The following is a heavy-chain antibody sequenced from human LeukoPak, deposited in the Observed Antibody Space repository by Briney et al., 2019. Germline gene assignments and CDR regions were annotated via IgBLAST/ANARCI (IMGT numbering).Heavy chain of an antibody. CDR2: IVPMFGTA. Sequence: SVKVSCKASGGTFSSYTFSWVRQVPGQGLEGMGRIVPMFGTANYAQNFQGRVTITADESTSTVYMELSSLRSEDTAVYSCARAYCGGDCPPGYWGQGTLVTVSS. CDR1: GGTFSSYT. J-gene: IGHJ4*02. CDR3: ARAYCGGDCPPGY. V-gene: IGHV1-69*13. D-gene: IGHD2-21*02.